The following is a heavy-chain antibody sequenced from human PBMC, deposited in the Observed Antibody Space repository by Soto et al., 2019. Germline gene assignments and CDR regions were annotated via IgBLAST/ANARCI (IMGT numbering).Heavy chain of an antibody. CDR3: ARATQRYYYDSSDQYDALDV. CDR1: GGTFNTYV. D-gene: IGHD3-22*01. J-gene: IGHJ3*01. V-gene: IGHV1-69*06. CDR2: IIPMFNTA. Sequence: SVKVSCKASGGTFNTYVFNWVRQAPGQGLEWMGGIIPMFNTANYAQKFQGRVTITADKSTNTAYMELSSLRSEDSAVYYCARATQRYYYDSSDQYDALDVWGQGTMVTV.